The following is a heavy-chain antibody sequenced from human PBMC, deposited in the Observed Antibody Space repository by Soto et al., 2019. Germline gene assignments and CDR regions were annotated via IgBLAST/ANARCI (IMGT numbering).Heavy chain of an antibody. CDR3: ARVVPGAEAWFGP. J-gene: IGHJ5*02. CDR2: ISLYSDGT. CDR1: GYTFSNYG. Sequence: GASGKVSCKTSGYTFSNYGITWVRQAPGQPLEWLGWISLYSDGTNYAQKFQGRVSMTTGTSTTTAYMELRSLRSDDTAVYYCARVVPGAEAWFGPWGQGTLVTVSS. D-gene: IGHD2-2*01. V-gene: IGHV1-18*01.